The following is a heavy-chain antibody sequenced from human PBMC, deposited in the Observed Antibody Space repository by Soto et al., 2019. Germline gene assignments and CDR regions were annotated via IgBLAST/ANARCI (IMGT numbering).Heavy chain of an antibody. CDR3: AAEGTVTTGMDV. CDR2: IVVGSGNT. J-gene: IGHJ6*02. D-gene: IGHD4-17*01. V-gene: IGHV1-58*02. CDR1: GFTFTSSA. Sequence: QMQLVQSGPEVKKPGTSVKVSCKASGFTFTSSAMRWVRQARGQRLEWIGWIVVGSGNTNYAQKFQARVTITRDMSTSTASMELCSLRSEDTAVYYCAAEGTVTTGMDVWGQGTTFTVSS.